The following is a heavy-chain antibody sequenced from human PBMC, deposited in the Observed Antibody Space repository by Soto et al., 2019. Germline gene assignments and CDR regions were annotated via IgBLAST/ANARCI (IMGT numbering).Heavy chain of an antibody. V-gene: IGHV1-8*01. CDR1: GYTFTSYD. D-gene: IGHD3-10*01. Sequence: ASVKVSCKASGYTFTSYDINWVRQATGQGLEWMGWMNANSGNTDYAQKFQGRVTMTRDTSTSTAYMELSSLRSEDTAVCYCARGSFYGSGSDYYYYYMDVWGKGTTVTVSS. CDR3: ARGSFYGSGSDYYYYYMDV. J-gene: IGHJ6*03. CDR2: MNANSGNT.